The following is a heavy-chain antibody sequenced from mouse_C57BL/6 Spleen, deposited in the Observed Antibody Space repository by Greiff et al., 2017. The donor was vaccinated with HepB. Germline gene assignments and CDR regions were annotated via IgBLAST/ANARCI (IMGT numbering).Heavy chain of an antibody. CDR1: GFSLTSYA. D-gene: IGHD1-1*01. J-gene: IGHJ4*01. CDR2: IWTGGGT. CDR3: ARNSNYYGSSSYYYAMDY. Sequence: QVQLKESGPGLVAPSQSLSITCTVSGFSLTSYAISWVRQPPGKGLEWLGVIWTGGGTNYNSALKSRLSISKDNSKSQVFLKMNSLQTDDTARYYCARNSNYYGSSSYYYAMDYWGQGTSVTVSS. V-gene: IGHV2-9-1*01.